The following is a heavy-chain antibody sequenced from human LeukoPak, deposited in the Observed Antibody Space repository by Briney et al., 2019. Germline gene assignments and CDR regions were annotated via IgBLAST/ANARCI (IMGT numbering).Heavy chain of an antibody. CDR2: INSDGRST. Sequence: GGSLRLSCAASGFTFSSYWMHWVRQAPGKGLVWVSRINSDGRSTSYADSVKGRFTISRDNAKNTLYLQMNSLRAEDTAVYYCARDIGATNWFDPWGQGTLITVSS. CDR1: GFTFSSYW. CDR3: ARDIGATNWFDP. V-gene: IGHV3-74*01. J-gene: IGHJ5*02. D-gene: IGHD1-26*01.